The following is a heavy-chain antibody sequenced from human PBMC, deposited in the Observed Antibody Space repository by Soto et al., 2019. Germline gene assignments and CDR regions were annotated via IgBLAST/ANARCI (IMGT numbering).Heavy chain of an antibody. V-gene: IGHV4-59*08. CDR3: ARRYGVAFDI. D-gene: IGHD3-10*01. Sequence: QVQLQESGPGLVKPSETLSLTCTVSGGSISSYYWGWIRQPPGKGLEWIGYIYYSGSTNYNPSLKRRVTISVDTSKNQFSLKLSSVTAADAAVYYCARRYGVAFDIWGQGTMVTVSS. CDR1: GGSISSYY. J-gene: IGHJ3*02. CDR2: IYYSGST.